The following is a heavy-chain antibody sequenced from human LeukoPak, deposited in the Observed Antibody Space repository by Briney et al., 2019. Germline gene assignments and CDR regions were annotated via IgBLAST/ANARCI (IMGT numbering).Heavy chain of an antibody. J-gene: IGHJ5*02. CDR2: FDPEDGET. V-gene: IGHV1-24*01. CDR1: GYTLTDLS. CDR3: ATVVRGVISWFDP. D-gene: IGHD3-10*01. Sequence: GASVKVSCKVSGYTLTDLSMHWVRQAPGKGLEWMGGFDPEDGETIYAQKFQGRVTMTEDTSTDIAYMELSSLRSEDTAVYYCATVVRGVISWFDPWGRGTLVTVSS.